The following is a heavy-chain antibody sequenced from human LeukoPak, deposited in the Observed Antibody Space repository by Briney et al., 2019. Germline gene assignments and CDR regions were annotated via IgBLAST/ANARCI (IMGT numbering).Heavy chain of an antibody. CDR2: ITWNSDIK. D-gene: IGHD3-22*01. J-gene: IGHJ1*01. CDR3: AGTYYYDSSGFYPEFFQH. CDR1: GFSFGDYA. Sequence: GGSLRLSCAASGFSFGDYAMHWVRQAPGKGLEWVSGITWNSDIKAYADAVKGRFTVSRDNAKNSLYLQMNSLRAEDTALYYCAGTYYYDSSGFYPEFFQHWGQGTLVIISS. V-gene: IGHV3-9*01.